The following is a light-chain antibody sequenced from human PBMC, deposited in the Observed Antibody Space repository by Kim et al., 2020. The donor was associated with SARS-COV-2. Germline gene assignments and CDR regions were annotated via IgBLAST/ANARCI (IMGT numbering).Light chain of an antibody. CDR2: DAS. J-gene: IGKJ2*01. CDR3: QQRTNWPPFT. V-gene: IGKV3-11*01. Sequence: LCPGEPATLACRASQSVSTFFAWYQQKPGQASRLLIYDASNRAPGIPARFSGSWSGTDFTLTISSLEPEDFAVYYCQQRTNWPPFTFGQGTKLEI. CDR1: QSVSTF.